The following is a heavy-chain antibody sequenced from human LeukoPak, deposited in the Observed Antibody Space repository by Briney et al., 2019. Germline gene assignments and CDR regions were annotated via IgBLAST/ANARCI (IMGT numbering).Heavy chain of an antibody. CDR2: IIPILGTA. CDR1: GGTFIGYA. CDR3: AREAPRAKTTDY. D-gene: IGHD1-1*01. V-gene: IGHV1-69*10. J-gene: IGHJ4*02. Sequence: GASVKVSCKASGGTFIGYAINWVRQAPGQGLEWMGRIIPILGTANYAQKFQGRVTITADKSTSIAYMELSSLRSEDTAVYYCAREAPRAKTTDYWGQGTLVTVSS.